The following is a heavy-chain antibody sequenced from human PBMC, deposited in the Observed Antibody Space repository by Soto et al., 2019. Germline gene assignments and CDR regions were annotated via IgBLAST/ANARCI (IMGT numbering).Heavy chain of an antibody. CDR1: GGTFSSYA. Sequence: QVQLVQSGAEVKKPGSSVKVSCKASGGTFSSYAISWVRQAPGQGLEWMGGIIPIFGTANYAQKFQGRVTSTADEATSTAYMELSSLRSEDTAVYYWATHPRATITYYYGMDVWGQGTTVTVSS. CDR3: ATHPRATITYYYGMDV. V-gene: IGHV1-69*12. J-gene: IGHJ6*02. CDR2: IIPIFGTA. D-gene: IGHD5-12*01.